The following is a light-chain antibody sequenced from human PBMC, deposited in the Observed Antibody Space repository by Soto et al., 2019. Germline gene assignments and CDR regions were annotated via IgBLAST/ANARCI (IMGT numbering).Light chain of an antibody. CDR3: QQYNNWPPT. CDR1: ESVSSN. J-gene: IGKJ1*01. CDR2: GAS. V-gene: IGKV3-15*01. Sequence: EIVMTQSPATLSVSPGERATLSCRASESVSSNLAWYQQKPGQAPRLLIYGASTRATGIPARVSGSGSATEFTLTISSLQSEDFAVYYCQQYNNWPPTFGQGTKVEIK.